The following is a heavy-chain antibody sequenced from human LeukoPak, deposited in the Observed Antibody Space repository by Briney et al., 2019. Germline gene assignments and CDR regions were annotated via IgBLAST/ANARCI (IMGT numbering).Heavy chain of an antibody. D-gene: IGHD3-22*01. CDR2: IYTSGTT. J-gene: IGHJ4*01. V-gene: IGHV4-4*07. Sequence: KFSETLSLTCTVSGGSMNNYYWSWTRQPAGKGLEWIGQIYTSGTTNYNPSLRSRVTMSVDTSKNQFSLKLSSVTAADTAVYYCVRDRRYYDSSGYQRFDYWGQGIFVTVSS. CDR3: VRDRRYYDSSGYQRFDY. CDR1: GGSMNNYY.